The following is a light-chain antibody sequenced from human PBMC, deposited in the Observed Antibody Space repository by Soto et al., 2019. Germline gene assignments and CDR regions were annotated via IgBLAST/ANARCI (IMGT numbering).Light chain of an antibody. Sequence: QSVLTQPASVSGSPGQSITISCTGTGSDVGGYDYVSWYQHHPGKAPKVMICEVTNRPSGVSNRCSGSKSGNTASLTISGLLAEDEADYYCSSYTSSSTYVFGTGTKVTVL. CDR3: SSYTSSSTYV. CDR2: EVT. J-gene: IGLJ1*01. CDR1: GSDVGGYDY. V-gene: IGLV2-14*01.